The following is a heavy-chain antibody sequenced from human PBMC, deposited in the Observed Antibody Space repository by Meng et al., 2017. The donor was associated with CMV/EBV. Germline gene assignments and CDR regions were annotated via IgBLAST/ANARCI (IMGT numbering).Heavy chain of an antibody. CDR1: GFTFSSYS. J-gene: IGHJ4*02. Sequence: GGSLSPSCAASGFTFSSYSMNWVRQAPGKGLEWVSSISSSSSYIYYADSVKGRFTISRDNAKNSLYLQMNSLRAEDTAVYYCAREGCSGGLDYWGQGTLVTVSS. CDR3: AREGCSGGLDY. CDR2: ISSSSSYI. D-gene: IGHD6-25*01. V-gene: IGHV3-21*01.